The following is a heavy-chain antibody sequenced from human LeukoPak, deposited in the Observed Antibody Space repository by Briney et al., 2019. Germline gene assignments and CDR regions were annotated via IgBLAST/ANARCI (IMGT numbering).Heavy chain of an antibody. CDR3: SRRVPFEGMDV. CDR2: VTGDKL. D-gene: IGHD3-3*01. V-gene: IGHV3-69-1*02. Sequence: MPGGSLTLSCAASGFTFSDAWMSWVRQTPGKGLEWVSFVTGDKLYFADSVMGRFTVSRDNAKNSLYLQMNSLRDEDTGIYYCSRRVPFEGMDVWGQGTTVTVSS. CDR1: GFTFSDAW. J-gene: IGHJ6*02.